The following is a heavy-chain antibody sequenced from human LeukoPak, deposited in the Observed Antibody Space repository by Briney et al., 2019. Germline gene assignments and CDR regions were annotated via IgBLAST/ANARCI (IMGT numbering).Heavy chain of an antibody. J-gene: IGHJ4*02. D-gene: IGHD3-10*01. V-gene: IGHV4-39*01. CDR1: GGSISRTSYY. CDR3: GRVILGEAKSPIDC. Sequence: SECLSLTCTVSGGSISRTSYYWGWIRQPPGKGLEWIGVISYSANTYYNPSLNGRVTISVDTSKNQLSLKLNSVTAADTAVYYCGRVILGEAKSPIDCWGQGTLVTVSS. CDR2: ISYSANT.